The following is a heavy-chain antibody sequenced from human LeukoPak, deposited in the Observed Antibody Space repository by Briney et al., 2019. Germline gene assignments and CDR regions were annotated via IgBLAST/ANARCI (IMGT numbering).Heavy chain of an antibody. CDR1: GFTFKNYW. V-gene: IGHV3-7*01. D-gene: IGHD3-3*01. CDR2: IKEDGSEK. J-gene: IGHJ3*02. CDR3: ARERSILRFLEWQHRCISDGFDI. Sequence: PGGSLRLSCAASGFTFKNYWMSWVRQAPGKGLEWVANIKEDGSEKFYMDSAKGRFTISRDNAKNSLYLQMNSLRAEDTAVYYCARERSILRFLEWQHRCISDGFDIWGRGTMVTVSS.